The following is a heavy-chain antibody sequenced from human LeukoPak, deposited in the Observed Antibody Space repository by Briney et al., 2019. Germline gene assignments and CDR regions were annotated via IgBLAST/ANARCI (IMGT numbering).Heavy chain of an antibody. V-gene: IGHV4-59*08. J-gene: IGHJ4*02. Sequence: SETLSLTCTVSGGSISSYYWSWIRQPPGKGLEWIGYIYYSGSTNYNPSLKSRVTISVDTSKNQFSLKLSSVTAADTAVYYCARGGLRSLFDYWGQGTLVTVSS. CDR3: ARGGLRSLFDY. CDR2: IYYSGST. CDR1: GGSISSYY. D-gene: IGHD5-12*01.